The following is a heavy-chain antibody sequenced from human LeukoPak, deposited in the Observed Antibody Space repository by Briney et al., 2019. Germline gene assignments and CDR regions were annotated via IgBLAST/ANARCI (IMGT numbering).Heavy chain of an antibody. CDR3: VRGTAATTTFDY. J-gene: IGHJ4*02. Sequence: PGGSLRLSCAASGFTFSSYIMNWVRQAPGQGLEWVSSISSTSSYIYYADSVKGRFTISRDNAKNSLHLQMNSLRAEDTAVYYCVRGTAATTTFDYWGQGTLITVSS. D-gene: IGHD2-15*01. CDR1: GFTFSSYI. V-gene: IGHV3-21*01. CDR2: ISSTSSYI.